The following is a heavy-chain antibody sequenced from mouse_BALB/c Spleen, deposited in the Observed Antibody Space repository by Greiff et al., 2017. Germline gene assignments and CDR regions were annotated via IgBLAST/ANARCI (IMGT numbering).Heavy chain of an antibody. CDR1: GFTFSDYY. Sequence: DVMLVESGGGLVPPGGSLRLSCATSGFTFSDYYMSWVRQPPGKALEWLGFIRNKANGYSTEYSASVKGLFTISRDNSQSILYLHMNTLRAEDSANYYCARDNPYYRYDGHYYAMDYGGQGTSVTVSS. V-gene: IGHV7-3*02. D-gene: IGHD2-14*01. CDR2: IRNKANGYST. CDR3: ARDNPYYRYDGHYYAMDY. J-gene: IGHJ4*01.